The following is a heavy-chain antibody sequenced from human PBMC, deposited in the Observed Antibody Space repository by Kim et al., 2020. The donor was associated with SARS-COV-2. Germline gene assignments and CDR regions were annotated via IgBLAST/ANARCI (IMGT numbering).Heavy chain of an antibody. CDR2: FDPEDGET. J-gene: IGHJ5*02. Sequence: ASVKVSCKVSGYTLTELSMHWVRQAPGKGLEWMGGFDPEDGETIYAQKFQGRVTMTEDTSTDTAYMELSSLRSEDTAVYFCATHGAIAAAGTCFDPWGQGTLVTVSS. V-gene: IGHV1-24*01. D-gene: IGHD6-13*01. CDR3: ATHGAIAAAGTCFDP. CDR1: GYTLTELS.